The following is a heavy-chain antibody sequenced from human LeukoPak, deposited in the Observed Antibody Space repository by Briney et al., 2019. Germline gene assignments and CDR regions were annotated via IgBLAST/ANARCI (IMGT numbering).Heavy chain of an antibody. D-gene: IGHD3-22*01. J-gene: IGHJ4*02. Sequence: ASVKVSCKASGYTFTGYYMHWVRQAPGQGLEWMGWINPNSGGTNYAQRFQGRVTMTRDTSISTAYMELSRLRSDDTAVYYCARDEIWYYDSSGYSFDYWGQGTLVTVSS. CDR3: ARDEIWYYDSSGYSFDY. V-gene: IGHV1-2*02. CDR2: INPNSGGT. CDR1: GYTFTGYY.